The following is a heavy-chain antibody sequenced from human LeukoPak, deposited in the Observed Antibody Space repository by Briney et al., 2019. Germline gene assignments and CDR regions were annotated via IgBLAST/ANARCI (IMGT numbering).Heavy chain of an antibody. Sequence: GGSLRLSCAASGFTFSTYWMHWVRQAPGKGLVWVSRIKSDGGTNYADSVKGRFTISRDNAKNTVSLQMNSLRPEDTGAYYCARAPSEIGGYYPEYFRHWGQGTLVTVSS. CDR1: GFTFSTYW. J-gene: IGHJ1*01. V-gene: IGHV3-74*01. CDR2: IKSDGGT. CDR3: ARAPSEIGGYYPEYFRH. D-gene: IGHD3-22*01.